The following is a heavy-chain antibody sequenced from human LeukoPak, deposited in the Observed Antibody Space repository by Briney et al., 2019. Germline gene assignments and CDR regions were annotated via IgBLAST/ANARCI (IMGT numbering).Heavy chain of an antibody. CDR3: ATYSHWVAGDV. Sequence: GGSLRLSCAASGFTFSESWMSWVRQAPGKGLEWVANMNQDGSEKDYVDSVKGRFTITRDNARKSLYLQMSSLRVEDTAVYYCATYSHWVAGDVWGQGTTVPVSS. V-gene: IGHV3-7*01. CDR1: GFTFSESW. J-gene: IGHJ6*02. CDR2: MNQDGSEK. D-gene: IGHD3-16*01.